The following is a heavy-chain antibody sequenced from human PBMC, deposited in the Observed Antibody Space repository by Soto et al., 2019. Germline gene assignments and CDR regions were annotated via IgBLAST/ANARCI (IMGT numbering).Heavy chain of an antibody. V-gene: IGHV6-1*01. CDR1: GDSVCGNSAA. CDR2: TYYRSRWYN. D-gene: IGHD3-16*01. CDR3: ATEFPYYVSSDSYLDY. Sequence: SHTLSRTCAISGDSVCGNSAAWKWIRQSPSRGLEWLGRTYYRSRWYNDYAVSVKSRITVTPDTSKNQFSLHLNSGTPEDTAVYYCATEFPYYVSSDSYLDYWAQGALVTVSS. J-gene: IGHJ4*02.